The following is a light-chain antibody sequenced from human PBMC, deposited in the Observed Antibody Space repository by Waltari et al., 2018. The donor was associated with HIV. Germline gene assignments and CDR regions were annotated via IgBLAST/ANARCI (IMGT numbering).Light chain of an antibody. CDR3: CAWDSSLNGWI. Sequence: QAGLTQPPSMSTGLGQTATLPCTGDSNNAGYQGVAWVPHRRGHPPKLLSHRNNNRPSGISDRFSAFRSGDTGFLTISGLQSQDEADYFCCAWDSSLNGWIFGGGTHLT. V-gene: IGLV10-54*01. CDR2: RNN. J-gene: IGLJ3*02. CDR1: SNNAGYQG.